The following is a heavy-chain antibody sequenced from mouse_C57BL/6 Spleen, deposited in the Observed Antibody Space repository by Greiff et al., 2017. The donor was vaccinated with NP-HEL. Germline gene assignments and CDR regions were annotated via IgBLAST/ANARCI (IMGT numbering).Heavy chain of an antibody. CDR1: GYAFSSSW. J-gene: IGHJ2*01. D-gene: IGHD1-1*01. CDR2: IYPGDGDT. Sequence: VQLQQSGPELVKPGASVKISCKASGYAFSSSWMNWVKQRPGKGLEWIGRIYPGDGDTNYNGKFKGKATLTADKSSSTAYMQLSSLTSEDSAVYFCARKYGSSNYFDYWGQGTTLTVSS. CDR3: ARKYGSSNYFDY. V-gene: IGHV1-82*01.